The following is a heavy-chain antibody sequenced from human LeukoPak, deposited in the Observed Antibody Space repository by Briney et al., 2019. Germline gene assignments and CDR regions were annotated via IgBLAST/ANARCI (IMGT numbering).Heavy chain of an antibody. CDR3: ARDLHYYVAMYV. CDR1: GFTFSAYA. V-gene: IGHV3-69-1*01. J-gene: IGHJ6*02. D-gene: IGHD3-10*02. CDR2: IGSDNKP. Sequence: GGSLRLSCEASGFTFSAYAMTWFRQAPGQGLEWVSSIGSDNKPHYSESVKGRFAISRDTAKSMLFLQLNSLRAEDTALYYCARDLHYYVAMYVWGQGTTVTVSS.